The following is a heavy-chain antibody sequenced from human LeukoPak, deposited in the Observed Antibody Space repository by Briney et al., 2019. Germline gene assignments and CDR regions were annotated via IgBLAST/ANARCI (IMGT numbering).Heavy chain of an antibody. CDR3: AKSDRVAAAANHFDF. CDR1: GFSFSSYA. Sequence: GGSLRLSCSASGFSFSSYAMSWVRQAPGKGLEWASGMSASGGDPYYGDPVKGRFTMSRDNSRHTLFLQMNSLRAADTAIYFCAKSDRVAAAANHFDFWGQGTLVTVSS. CDR2: MSASGGDP. D-gene: IGHD6-13*01. V-gene: IGHV3-23*01. J-gene: IGHJ4*02.